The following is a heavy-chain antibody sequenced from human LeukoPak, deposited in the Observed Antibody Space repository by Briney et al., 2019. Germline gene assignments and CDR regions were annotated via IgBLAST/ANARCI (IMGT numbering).Heavy chain of an antibody. V-gene: IGHV1-2*02. CDR2: INPNSGGT. CDR1: GYTFTGYY. CDR3: ARQSYYDSSGSDVGY. J-gene: IGHJ4*02. D-gene: IGHD3-22*01. Sequence: ASVKVSCKASGYTFTGYYMHWVRQAPGQGLEWMGWINPNSGGTNYAQKFQGRVTMTRDTSISTAYMELSRLRSDDTAVYYCARQSYYDSSGSDVGYWGQGTLVTVSS.